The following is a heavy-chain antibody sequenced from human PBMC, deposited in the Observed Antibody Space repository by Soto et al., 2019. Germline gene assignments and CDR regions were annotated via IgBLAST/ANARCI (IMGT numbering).Heavy chain of an antibody. CDR2: IYHSGST. V-gene: IGHV4-30-2*01. Sequence: SETLSLTCAVSGGSISSGGYSWSWIRQPPGKGLEWIGYIYHSGSTYYNPSLKSRVTISVDRSKNQFSLKLSSVTAADTAVYYCARNRLASLDYWGQGTLVTVS. J-gene: IGHJ4*02. D-gene: IGHD5-12*01. CDR3: ARNRLASLDY. CDR1: GGSISSGGYS.